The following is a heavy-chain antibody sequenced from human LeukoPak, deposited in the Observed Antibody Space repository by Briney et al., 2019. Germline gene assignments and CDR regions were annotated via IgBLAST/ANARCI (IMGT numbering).Heavy chain of an antibody. CDR3: ARDRGLHGFDI. J-gene: IGHJ3*02. CDR1: DYTFPTYG. Sequence: ASVKVSCKSSDYTFPTYGISWVRQAPGQGLEWMGRISAYSGNTNYAQKLQGRVTMTTDTSTSTAYMELRSLRSDDTAVYYCARDRGLHGFDIWGQGTMVTVSS. V-gene: IGHV1-18*01. D-gene: IGHD3-16*01. CDR2: ISAYSGNT.